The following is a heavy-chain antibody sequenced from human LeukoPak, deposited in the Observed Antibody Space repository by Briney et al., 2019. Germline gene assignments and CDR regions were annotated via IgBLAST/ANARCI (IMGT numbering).Heavy chain of an antibody. CDR3: ARGRKLAAAGNRCYYYGMDV. CDR1: GYTFTSYD. D-gene: IGHD6-13*01. J-gene: IGHJ6*02. Sequence: ASVKVSCKASGYTFTSYDINWVRQATGQGLEWMGWMNPNSGNTGYAQKFQGRVTMTRNTSISTAYMELSSLRSEDTAVYYCARGRKLAAAGNRCYYYGMDVWGQGTTVTVSS. V-gene: IGHV1-8*01. CDR2: MNPNSGNT.